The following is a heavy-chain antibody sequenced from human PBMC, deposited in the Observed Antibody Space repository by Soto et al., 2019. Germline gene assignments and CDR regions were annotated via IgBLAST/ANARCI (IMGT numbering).Heavy chain of an antibody. CDR3: ATYDVGTIIQDY. J-gene: IGHJ4*02. Sequence: SETLSLTCAISGGSSSSHSKSWVRQPPGKGLEWIGEIHHDGSTNYNPSLKSRVTISENTSKNHFSLELSSVTAADTAVYYCATYDVGTIIQDYWGQGTLVTVSS. CDR2: IHHDGST. V-gene: IGHV4-34*01. CDR1: GGSSSSHS. D-gene: IGHD2-21*02.